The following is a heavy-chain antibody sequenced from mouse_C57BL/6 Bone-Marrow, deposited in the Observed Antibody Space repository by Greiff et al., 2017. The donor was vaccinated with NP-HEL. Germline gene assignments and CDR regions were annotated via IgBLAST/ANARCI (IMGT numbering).Heavy chain of an antibody. D-gene: IGHD2-5*01. CDR1: GYTFTSYW. J-gene: IGHJ4*01. CDR3: ARADYYSKSAMDY. V-gene: IGHV1-64*01. CDR2: IHPNSGST. Sequence: QVQLQQSGAELVKPGASVKLSCKASGYTFTSYWMHWVKQRPGQGLEWIGMIHPNSGSTNYNEKFKSKATLTVDKSSSTAYMQLSSLTSEDSAVYYCARADYYSKSAMDYWGQGTSVTVSS.